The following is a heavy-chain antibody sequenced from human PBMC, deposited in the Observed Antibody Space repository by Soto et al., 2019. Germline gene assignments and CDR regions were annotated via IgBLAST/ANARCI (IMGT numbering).Heavy chain of an antibody. Sequence: SETLSLTCAVSGDSISRGGYSWTWIRQPPGKALEWIGNIYDSGSTSYNPSLKSRVTMSVDTSKNQFSLRLTSVTAADTAVYFCARGSSSYYDYGMDVWGQGTTVTVS. CDR3: ARGSSSYYDYGMDV. J-gene: IGHJ6*02. D-gene: IGHD6-6*01. V-gene: IGHV4-30-2*01. CDR2: IYDSGST. CDR1: GDSISRGGYS.